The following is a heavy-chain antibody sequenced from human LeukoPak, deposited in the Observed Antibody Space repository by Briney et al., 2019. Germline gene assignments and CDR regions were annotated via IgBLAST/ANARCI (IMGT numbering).Heavy chain of an antibody. Sequence: PSETLSLTCTVSGGSISSYYWGWIRQPPGKGLEWIGYIYYSGSTNYNPSLKSRVTISVDTSKNQFSLKLSSVTAADTAVYYCARWSGSVTARNYYYYMDVWGEGTTVTVSS. CDR3: ARWSGSVTARNYYYYMDV. D-gene: IGHD6-6*01. CDR2: IYYSGST. J-gene: IGHJ6*03. V-gene: IGHV4-59*01. CDR1: GGSISSYY.